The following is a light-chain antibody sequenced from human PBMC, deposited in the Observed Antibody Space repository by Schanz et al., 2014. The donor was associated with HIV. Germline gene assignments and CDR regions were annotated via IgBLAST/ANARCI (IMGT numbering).Light chain of an antibody. CDR1: QSVSDSY. J-gene: IGKJ5*01. Sequence: EFVLTQSPGTLSLSPGDRATLSCRASQSVSDSYLAWYQQKPGQAPRLLVYGASSRATGIPDRFSGSGSGSDFTLTISTLEPEDFAVYYCQQYGTSLITFGQGTRLEI. V-gene: IGKV3-20*01. CDR3: QQYGTSLIT. CDR2: GAS.